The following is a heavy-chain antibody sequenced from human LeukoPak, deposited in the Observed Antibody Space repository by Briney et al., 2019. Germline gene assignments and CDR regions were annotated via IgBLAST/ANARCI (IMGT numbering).Heavy chain of an antibody. CDR2: ISSSSSYI. J-gene: IGHJ4*02. V-gene: IGHV3-21*01. Sequence: GGSLRLSCAASGFTFSSYSMNWVRQAPGKGLEWVSSISSSSSYIYYADSVKGRFTISRDNAKNSLYLQMNSLRAEDTAVYYCARDGDSSGYYHDFDYWGQGTLVTVSS. D-gene: IGHD3-22*01. CDR3: ARDGDSSGYYHDFDY. CDR1: GFTFSSYS.